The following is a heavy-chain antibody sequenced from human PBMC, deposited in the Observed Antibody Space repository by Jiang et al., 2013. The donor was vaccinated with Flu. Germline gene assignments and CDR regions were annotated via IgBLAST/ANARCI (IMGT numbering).Heavy chain of an antibody. D-gene: IGHD3-10*01. CDR3: ATAGVRFGSPLDY. CDR1: GYTFNNYW. V-gene: IGHV5-51*03. J-gene: IGHJ4*02. CDR2: IYPGDSDT. Sequence: GAEVKKPGESLKISCKGSGYTFNNYWIAWVRQMPARGLEWIGIIYPGDSDTRYSPSFRGQVSISADKSITTAYLQWSSLKASDTAMYYCATAGVRFGSPLDYWGQGTLVSVSS.